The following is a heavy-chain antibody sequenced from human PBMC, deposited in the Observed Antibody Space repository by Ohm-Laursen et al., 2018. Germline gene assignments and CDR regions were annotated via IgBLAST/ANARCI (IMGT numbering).Heavy chain of an antibody. V-gene: IGHV3-48*01. J-gene: IGHJ4*02. CDR1: GFTFSSYW. CDR2: ISSGGRTI. CDR3: LSQGH. Sequence: GSLRLSCAASGFTFSSYWMSWVRQAPGKGPEWISHISSGGRTIYYADSVKGRFTISRDNAKNSLYLQMNSLRAEDTAVYYCLSQGHWGQGTLVTVSS.